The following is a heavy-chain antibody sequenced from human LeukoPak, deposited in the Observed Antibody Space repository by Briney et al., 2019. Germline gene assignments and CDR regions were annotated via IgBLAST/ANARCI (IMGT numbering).Heavy chain of an antibody. V-gene: IGHV3-21*01. J-gene: IGHJ4*02. Sequence: PGGSLRLSCEASGFSFSSYSMSWVRQVPGKGLEWVSFISRDSNDIYHADSVRGRFTISRDNAKNSLYLQMSSLRADDTAVYYCARDLPAAVDWGQGTQVTVSS. D-gene: IGHD2-2*01. CDR2: ISRDSNDI. CDR1: GFSFSSYS. CDR3: ARDLPAAVD.